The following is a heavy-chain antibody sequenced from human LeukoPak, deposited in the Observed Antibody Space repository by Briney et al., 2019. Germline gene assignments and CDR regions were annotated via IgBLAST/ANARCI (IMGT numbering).Heavy chain of an antibody. CDR2: IDKQDKGYATAT. CDR1: GFTFSGSA. Sequence: GGSLRLSCAASGFTFSGSAIHWVRQSSGKGLEWVGQIDKQDKGYATATAYAASVKGRFTISRDDSINTAYLQMKSLKTEDTALYYCTRGSGTYNWFDPWGQGTLVTVSS. J-gene: IGHJ5*02. CDR3: TRGSGTYNWFDP. V-gene: IGHV3-73*01. D-gene: IGHD1-26*01.